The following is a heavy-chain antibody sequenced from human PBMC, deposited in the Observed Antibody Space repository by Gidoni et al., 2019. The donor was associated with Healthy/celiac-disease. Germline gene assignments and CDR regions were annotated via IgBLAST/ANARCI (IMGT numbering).Heavy chain of an antibody. D-gene: IGHD3-3*01. CDR1: GGSISSGSYY. J-gene: IGHJ6*02. CDR3: AREPTSEWLEGYYYYYYGMDV. CDR2: IYTSGST. V-gene: IGHV4-61*02. Sequence: QVQLQESGPGLVKPSQTLSLTCTVSGGSISSGSYYWIWIRQPAGKGLEWIGRIYTSGSTNYNPSLKSRVTISVDTSKNQFSLKLSSVTAADTAVYYCAREPTSEWLEGYYYYYYGMDVWGQGTTVTVSS.